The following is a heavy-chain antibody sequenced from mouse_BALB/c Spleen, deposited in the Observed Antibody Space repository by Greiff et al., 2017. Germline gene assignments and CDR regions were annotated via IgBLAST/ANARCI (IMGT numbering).Heavy chain of an antibody. D-gene: IGHD2-4*01. J-gene: IGHJ3*01. Sequence: QVQLKESGAELVRPGASVKLSCKASGYTFTSYWINWVKQRPGQGLEWIGNIYPSDSYTNYNQKFKDKATLTVDKSSSTAYMQLSSPTSEDSAVYYCTRGGITTGFAYWGQGTLVTVSA. CDR1: GYTFTSYW. CDR3: TRGGITTGFAY. CDR2: IYPSDSYT. V-gene: IGHV1-69*02.